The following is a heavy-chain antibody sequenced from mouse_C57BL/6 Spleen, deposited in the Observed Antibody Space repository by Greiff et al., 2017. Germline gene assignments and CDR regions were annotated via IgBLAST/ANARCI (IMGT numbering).Heavy chain of an antibody. CDR2: ISDGGSYT. J-gene: IGHJ4*01. Sequence: EVKLMESGGGLVKPGGSLKLSCAASGFTFSSYAMSWVRQTPEKRLEWVATISDGGSYTYYPDNVKGRFTISRDNAKNNLYLQMSHLKSEDTAMYYCARDLYNGYRTGAMDDWGQGTSVTVSS. CDR3: ARDLYNGYRTGAMDD. D-gene: IGHD2-3*01. V-gene: IGHV5-4*01. CDR1: GFTFSSYA.